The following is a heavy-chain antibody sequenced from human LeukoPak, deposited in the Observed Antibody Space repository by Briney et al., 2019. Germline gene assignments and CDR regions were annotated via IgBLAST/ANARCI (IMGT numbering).Heavy chain of an antibody. CDR3: ARPGSYVYMDV. Sequence: SETLSLTCTVSGASISNYFWTWIRQPAGKGLEWIGRIYTSGSTNYNPSLKSRVTMSVDTSKSQFSLNLSSVTAADTAVYYCARPGSYVYMDVWGKGTTVTISS. CDR1: GASISNYF. CDR2: IYTSGST. V-gene: IGHV4-4*07. J-gene: IGHJ6*03. D-gene: IGHD3-16*01.